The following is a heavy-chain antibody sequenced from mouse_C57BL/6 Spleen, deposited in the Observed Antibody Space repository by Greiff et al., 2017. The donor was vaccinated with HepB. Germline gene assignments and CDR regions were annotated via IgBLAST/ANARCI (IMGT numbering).Heavy chain of an antibody. D-gene: IGHD2-12*01. V-gene: IGHV3-6*01. CDR3: AREEPLRGYFDV. CDR2: ISYDGSN. J-gene: IGHJ1*03. Sequence: EVQLVESGPGLVKPSQSLSLTCSVTGYSITSGYYWNWIRQFPGNKLEWMGYISYDGSNNYNPSLKNRISITRDTSKNQFFLKLNSVTTEDTATYYCAREEPLRGYFDVWGTGTTVTVSS. CDR1: GYSITSGYY.